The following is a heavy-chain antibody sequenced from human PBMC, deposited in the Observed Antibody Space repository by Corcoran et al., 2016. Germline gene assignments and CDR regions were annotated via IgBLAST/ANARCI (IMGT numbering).Heavy chain of an antibody. V-gene: IGHV3-15*01. CDR3: TRDRGSGWYVDY. D-gene: IGHD6-19*01. J-gene: IGHJ4*02. Sequence: EVQLVESGGGLVKPGGSLRLSCAASGFTFSNAWMSWVRQAPGKGLEWVGRIKSKTDGGTTDYAAPVKGRFTISRDDSKSIAYLQMNSLKTEDTAVYYCTRDRGSGWYVDYWGQGTLVTVSS. CDR1: GFTFSNAW. CDR2: IKSKTDGGTT.